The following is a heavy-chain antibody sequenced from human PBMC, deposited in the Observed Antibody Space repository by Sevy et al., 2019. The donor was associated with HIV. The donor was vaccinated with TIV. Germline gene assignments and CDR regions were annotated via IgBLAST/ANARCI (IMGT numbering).Heavy chain of an antibody. D-gene: IGHD4-17*01. CDR1: SGSISTSSYY. CDR2: MDYIGST. V-gene: IGHV4-39*01. J-gene: IGHJ5*01. CDR3: ARYLRGDHAGGFDF. Sequence: SETLSLTCTVSSGSISTSSYYWGWIRQPPGKGLEWIASMDYIGSTYYNLALKSRVTISGDRSKNQVSLNLGFVTAADTAVYYCARYLRGDHAGGFDFWGQGTLVTVSS.